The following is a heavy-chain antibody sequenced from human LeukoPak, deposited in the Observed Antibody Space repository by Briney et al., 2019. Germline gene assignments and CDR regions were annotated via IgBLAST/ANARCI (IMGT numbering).Heavy chain of an antibody. J-gene: IGHJ4*02. V-gene: IGHV3-30*01. CDR3: ARSYHWGSYAQFDY. CDR1: GFTFSSYA. D-gene: IGHD1-26*01. Sequence: PGGSLRLSCAASGFTFSSYAMHWVRQAPGKGLEWVAVISYDGSNKYYADSVKGRFTISRDNSKNTLYLQMNSLRAEDTAVYYCARSYHWGSYAQFDYWGQGTLVTVSS. CDR2: ISYDGSNK.